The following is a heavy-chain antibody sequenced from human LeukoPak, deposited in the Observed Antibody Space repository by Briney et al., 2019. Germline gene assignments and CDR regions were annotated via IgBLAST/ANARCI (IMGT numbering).Heavy chain of an antibody. D-gene: IGHD2-15*01. CDR1: GFTFSSYA. V-gene: IGHV3-23*01. CDR2: ISGSGGST. CDR3: AKLSCSGGSCYSPAYYYGMDV. Sequence: AGGSLRLSCAASGFTFSSYAMSWVRQAPGKGLEWVSAISGSGGSTYYADSVKGRFTISRDNSKNTLYLQMNSLRAEDTAVYYCAKLSCSGGSCYSPAYYYGMDVWGQGTAVTVSS. J-gene: IGHJ6*02.